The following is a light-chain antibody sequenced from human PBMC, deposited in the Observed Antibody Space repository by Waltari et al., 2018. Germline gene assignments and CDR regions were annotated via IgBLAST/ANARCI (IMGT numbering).Light chain of an antibody. V-gene: IGKV3-20*01. J-gene: IGKJ4*01. CDR3: QRSGLSPPLT. CDR2: DAS. CDR1: QNVRN. Sequence: EIVLTQSPATLSLSPGEGATLSCRTSQNVRNLAWYQQKPGQAPRLLIYDASPRVTGIPDRFSGGGSGTDFTLTISRLEPADFAVYYCQRSGLSPPLTFGGGTKVEIK.